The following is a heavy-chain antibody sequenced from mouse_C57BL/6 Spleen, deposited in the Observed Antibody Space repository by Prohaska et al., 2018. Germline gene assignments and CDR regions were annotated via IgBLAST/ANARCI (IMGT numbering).Heavy chain of an antibody. CDR3: ASPYCDWYFDV. D-gene: IGHD1-1*01. CDR2: INPDSRTK. J-gene: IGHJ1*03. Sequence: EEMLLQSGGGLVQTGGAQKLLCEASGIECRRYWKSWARRAPGKGLEWNGEINPDSRTKKYTPSLEERFSITRDYVENPLYLTMSKLGAYYCTLYYCASPYCDWYFDVWGTGTTVTVSS. V-gene: IGHV4-1*01. CDR1: GIECRRYW.